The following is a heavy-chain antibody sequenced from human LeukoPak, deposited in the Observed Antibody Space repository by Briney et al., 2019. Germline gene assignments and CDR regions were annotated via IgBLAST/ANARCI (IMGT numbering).Heavy chain of an antibody. V-gene: IGHV3-30*18. CDR1: GFTFSSYG. Sequence: GGSLRLSCAASGFTFSSYGMHWVRQAPGKGLEWVAVISYDGSNKYYADSVKGRFTISRDNSKNTLYLQMNSLRAEDTAVYYCAKGVPEYDFWSGYYPGQHGMDVWGQGTTVTVSS. D-gene: IGHD3-3*01. CDR2: ISYDGSNK. CDR3: AKGVPEYDFWSGYYPGQHGMDV. J-gene: IGHJ6*02.